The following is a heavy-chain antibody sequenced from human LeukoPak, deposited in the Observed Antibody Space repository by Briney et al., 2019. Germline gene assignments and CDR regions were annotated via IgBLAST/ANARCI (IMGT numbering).Heavy chain of an antibody. J-gene: IGHJ6*03. CDR1: GYSISSGYY. CDR3: ARETMGYYMDV. CDR2: IYHSGST. D-gene: IGHD1-1*01. V-gene: IGHV4-38-2*02. Sequence: SETLSLTCTVSGYSISSGYYWGWIRRPPGKGLEWIGSIYHSGSTYYNPSLKSRVTISVDTSKNQFSLKLSSVTAADTAVYYCARETMGYYMDVWGKGTTVTVSS.